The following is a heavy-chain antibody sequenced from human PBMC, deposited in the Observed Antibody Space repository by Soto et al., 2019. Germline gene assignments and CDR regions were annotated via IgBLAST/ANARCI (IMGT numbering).Heavy chain of an antibody. CDR2: IWYDGSNK. CDR1: GFTFSSYG. CDR3: ACSSMGRGVIIGYYLNY. Sequence: PGGSLRLSCAASGFTFSSYGMHWVRQAPGKGLEWVAVIWYDGSNKYYADSVKGRFTISRDNSKNTLYLQMNSLRAEDTAVYYCACSSMGRGVIIGYYLNYCGEGTLVTVSS. J-gene: IGHJ4*02. D-gene: IGHD3-10*01. V-gene: IGHV3-33*01.